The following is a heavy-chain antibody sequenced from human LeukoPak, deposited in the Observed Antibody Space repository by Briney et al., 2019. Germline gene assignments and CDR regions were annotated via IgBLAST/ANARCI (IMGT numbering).Heavy chain of an antibody. CDR1: GFTLSSYA. V-gene: IGHV3-23*01. CDR3: AKGRLYSTSSTSFDY. J-gene: IGHJ4*02. CDR2: VSGSGGST. D-gene: IGHD6-6*01. Sequence: GGSLRLSCAASGFTLSSYAMSWVRQAPGKGLEWVSIVSGSGGSTNYADSVKGRFTISRDNSKNTLYLQMNTLRAEDTAVYYCAKGRLYSTSSTSFDYWGQGTLVTVSS.